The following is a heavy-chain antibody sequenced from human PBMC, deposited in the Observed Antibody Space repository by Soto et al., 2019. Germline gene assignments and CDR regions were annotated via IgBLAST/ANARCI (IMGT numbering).Heavy chain of an antibody. D-gene: IGHD3-22*01. CDR1: GYTFNKYP. CDR2: INPANGDT. CDR3: ARKDYYDSGMYYFDY. V-gene: IGHV1-3*01. Sequence: QVQVVQSGAEVKKPGASVKVSCKTSGYTFNKYPIHWVRQAPGQGLEWMGWINPANGDTGYSQKFQDRVTISRDTSASKAYMELSSLRSEDTAVYYCARKDYYDSGMYYFDYWGQGTLVTVSS. J-gene: IGHJ4*02.